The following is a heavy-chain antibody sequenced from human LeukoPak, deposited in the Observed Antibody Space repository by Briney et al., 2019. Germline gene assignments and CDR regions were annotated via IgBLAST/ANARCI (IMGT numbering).Heavy chain of an antibody. J-gene: IGHJ4*02. CDR1: GFTFSNYW. CDR3: TRGGVDY. V-gene: IGHV3-74*01. Sequence: GGSLRLSCAASGFTFSNYWMHWVRQAPGKGLVWVSRINSDGSTTTYADSVKGRFTISRDNAKNTLYLQMNSLRAEDTAVYFCTRGGVDYWGQGTLVTVSS. CDR2: INSDGSTT. D-gene: IGHD3-10*01.